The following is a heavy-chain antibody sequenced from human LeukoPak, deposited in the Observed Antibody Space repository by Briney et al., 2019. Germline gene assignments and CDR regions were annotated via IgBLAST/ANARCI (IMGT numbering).Heavy chain of an antibody. CDR1: GGSFSGYY. V-gene: IGHV4-34*01. CDR3: ARGRGWNQRHYFDY. CDR2: INHSGST. J-gene: IGHJ4*02. Sequence: PSETLSLTCAVYGGSFSGYYWSWLRQPPGKGLEWIGEINHSGSTNYNPSLKSRVTISVDTSKNQFSLKLSSVTAADTAVYYCARGRGWNQRHYFDYWGQGTLVTVSS. D-gene: IGHD1-1*01.